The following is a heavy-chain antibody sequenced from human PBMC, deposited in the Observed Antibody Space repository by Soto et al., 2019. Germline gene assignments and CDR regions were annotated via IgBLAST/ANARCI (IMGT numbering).Heavy chain of an antibody. J-gene: IGHJ6*02. V-gene: IGHV3-30-3*01. CDR2: ISHDGSNK. CDR1: GFTFSSYA. CDR3: ARARNPFYYYGMDV. Sequence: QVQLVESGGGVVQPGRSLRLSCAASGFTFSSYAMHWVRQAPGKGLEWVAVISHDGSNKYYADSVKGRFTISRDNSKNTLYLQMNSLSAEDTAVYYCARARNPFYYYGMDVWGHGTTVTVSS.